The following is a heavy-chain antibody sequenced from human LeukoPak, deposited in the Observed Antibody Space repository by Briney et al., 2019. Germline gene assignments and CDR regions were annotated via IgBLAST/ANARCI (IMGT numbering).Heavy chain of an antibody. CDR2: IYYSGST. V-gene: IGHV4-30-4*01. J-gene: IGHJ4*02. Sequence: SQTLSLTCTVSGGSISSGDYYWSWIRQPPGKGLEWIGYIYYSGSTYYNPSLKSRVTISVDTSKNQFSLKLSSVTAADTAVYYCARVWPYGSGSYYNDWGQGTLVTVSS. D-gene: IGHD3-10*01. CDR1: GGSISSGDYY. CDR3: ARVWPYGSGSYYND.